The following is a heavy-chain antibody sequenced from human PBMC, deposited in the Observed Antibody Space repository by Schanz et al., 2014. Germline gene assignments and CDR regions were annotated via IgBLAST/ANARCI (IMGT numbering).Heavy chain of an antibody. CDR3: ARLRGGGVIITT. CDR1: GGSINSGGYR. Sequence: QLQLQESGPGLVKASETLSLTCSVSGGSINSGGYRWGWIRQPPGKGLEWIGTRYSSGSTYYNPSLKSGVTIPEDPSRNQSSLKVISVTAADTALYYCARLRGGGVIITTWGQGTLVTVSS. V-gene: IGHV4-39*01. CDR2: RYSSGST. D-gene: IGHD3-10*01. J-gene: IGHJ5*02.